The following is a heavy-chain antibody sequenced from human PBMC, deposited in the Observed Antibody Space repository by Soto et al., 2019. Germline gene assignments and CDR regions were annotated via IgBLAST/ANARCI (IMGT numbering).Heavy chain of an antibody. V-gene: IGHV3-23*01. Sequence: PXGSLRLSCSAAGVIFSGYAMSWFRQAPGKGLEWVSTLSGSGDNTYYADSLKGRFTISRDTSKNTLYLQMNSLRAEDTAVYFCAKDRDFWTGSGIDSWGQGTLVTVSS. J-gene: IGHJ4*02. D-gene: IGHD3-3*01. CDR3: AKDRDFWTGSGIDS. CDR1: GVIFSGYA. CDR2: LSGSGDNT.